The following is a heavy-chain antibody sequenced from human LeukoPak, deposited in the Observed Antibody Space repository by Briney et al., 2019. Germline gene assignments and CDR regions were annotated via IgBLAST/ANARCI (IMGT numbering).Heavy chain of an antibody. CDR1: GGSISSGDYY. J-gene: IGHJ5*02. CDR3: ARPYYYDSRIDP. V-gene: IGHV4-30-4*01. D-gene: IGHD3-22*01. CDR2: MYYSGST. Sequence: PSETLSLTCTVSGGSISSGDYYWSWIRQPPGKGLEWIAYMYYSGSTYYNPSLKSRVTMSADTYKNQLSLKLSSVTAADTAVYYCARPYYYDSRIDPWGQGILVTVSS.